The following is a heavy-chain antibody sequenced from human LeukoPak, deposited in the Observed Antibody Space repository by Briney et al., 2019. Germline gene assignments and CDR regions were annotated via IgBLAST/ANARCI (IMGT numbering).Heavy chain of an antibody. V-gene: IGHV3-64D*09. Sequence: PGGSLRLSCSASGFTFSSYAMHWVRQAPGKGLEYVSAISTNGGSTYYADSVKGRFTISRDNSKNTLYLQMSSLRAVDTAVYYCVKDSSGYYFDYWGQGTLVTVSS. J-gene: IGHJ4*02. D-gene: IGHD3-22*01. CDR1: GFTFSSYA. CDR3: VKDSSGYYFDY. CDR2: ISTNGGST.